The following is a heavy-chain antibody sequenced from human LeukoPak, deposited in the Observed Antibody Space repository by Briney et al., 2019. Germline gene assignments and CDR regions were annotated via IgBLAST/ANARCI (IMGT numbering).Heavy chain of an antibody. CDR1: GFTFSSYV. CDR2: IIDSGGTT. J-gene: IGHJ4*02. D-gene: IGHD3-22*01. V-gene: IGHV3-23*01. CDR3: AKSFVGINYYESSGYYDY. Sequence: GGSLRLSCAATGFTFSSYVMSWVRQAPGKGLEWVSSIIDSGGTTYYADSVKGRFTISRDNSKNTLYLQMNSLRAEDTAVYYCAKSFVGINYYESSGYYDYWGQGTLVTVSS.